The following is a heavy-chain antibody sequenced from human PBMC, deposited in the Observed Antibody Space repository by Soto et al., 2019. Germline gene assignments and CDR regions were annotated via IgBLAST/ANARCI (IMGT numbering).Heavy chain of an antibody. CDR3: ASRTMAQDAFDV. D-gene: IGHD3-10*01. V-gene: IGHV1-18*01. Sequence: QVQLEQSGAEVKKPGASVKVSCKASGYTFTSYGISWVRQAPGQGLEWMGWISAYNGKTNYAQKLQGRVTMTTDTSPSTADMELRSLRSYDTAVDYCASRTMAQDAFDVWGQGTMVTVSS. CDR2: ISAYNGKT. J-gene: IGHJ3*01. CDR1: GYTFTSYG.